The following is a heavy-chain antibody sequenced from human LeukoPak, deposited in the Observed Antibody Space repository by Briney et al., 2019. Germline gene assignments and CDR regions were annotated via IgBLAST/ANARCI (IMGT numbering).Heavy chain of an antibody. CDR2: ISWNSGSI. V-gene: IGHV3-9*01. D-gene: IGHD1-26*01. CDR1: GFTFDDYA. J-gene: IGHJ6*02. Sequence: PGGSLRLSCAASGFTFDDYAMHWVRQAPGKGLEWVSGISWNSGSIGYADSVKGRFTISRDNAKNSLYLQMNSLRAEDTALYYCARGLRGATTYYYGMDVWGQGTTVTVSS. CDR3: ARGLRGATTYYYGMDV.